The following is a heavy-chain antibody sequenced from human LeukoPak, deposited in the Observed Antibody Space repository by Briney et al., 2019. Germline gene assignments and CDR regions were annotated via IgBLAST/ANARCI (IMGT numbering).Heavy chain of an antibody. Sequence: SETLSLTCAVYGGSFSGYYWSWIRQPPGKGLEWIGEINHSGSTNYNPSFRSRVTISVDTSKNQFSLKLSSVTAADTAVYYCARRNGGNLDYWGQGTLVTVSS. CDR3: ARRNGGNLDY. J-gene: IGHJ4*02. CDR2: INHSGST. CDR1: GGSFSGYY. D-gene: IGHD4-23*01. V-gene: IGHV4-34*01.